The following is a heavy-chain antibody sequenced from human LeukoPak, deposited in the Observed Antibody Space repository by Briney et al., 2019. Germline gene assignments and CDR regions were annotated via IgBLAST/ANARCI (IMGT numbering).Heavy chain of an antibody. CDR3: ASSGSYRFDY. D-gene: IGHD1-26*01. V-gene: IGHV3-53*01. CDR2: IYGSGST. Sequence: PGGSLSLSCAASGFTVSSSQMTWVRQAPGKGLEWVSIIYGSGSTYYADSVKGRFTISRDNAKNSLYLQMNSLRDEDTAVYYCASSGSYRFDYWGQGTLVTVSS. J-gene: IGHJ4*02. CDR1: GFTVSSSQ.